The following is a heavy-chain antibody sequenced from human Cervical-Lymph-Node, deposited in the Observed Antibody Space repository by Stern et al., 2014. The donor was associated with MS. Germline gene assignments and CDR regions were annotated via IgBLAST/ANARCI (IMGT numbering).Heavy chain of an antibody. CDR2: IRGKAKNYAT. J-gene: IGHJ3*02. CDR1: GLSFSDAA. CDR3: SPASAI. V-gene: IGHV3-73*02. Sequence: EVQLVESGGGLVQPGGSLKLSCVVSGLSFSDAAVHWVRQASGKGLEWFGRIRGKAKNYATSYAASVKGRFTLSRTDSQNTAYLLMNGLKREDTAVYYCSPASAIWGQGTAVTVSS.